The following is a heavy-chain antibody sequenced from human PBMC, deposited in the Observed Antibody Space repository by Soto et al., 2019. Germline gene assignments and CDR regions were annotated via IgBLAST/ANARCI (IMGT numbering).Heavy chain of an antibody. D-gene: IGHD3-3*01. V-gene: IGHV3-30-3*01. Sequence: QVQLVESGGGVVQPGRSLRLSCSASGFTLSSYSMHWVRQAPGKGLDWVAAMSYDGSSKYFADSVKGRFTISRDNSKNTLSLQMNSLGAEDSAVYYCARGRSVSNHDDFAYWGQGTLVNVSS. CDR3: ARGRSVSNHDDFAY. CDR1: GFTLSSYS. J-gene: IGHJ4*02. CDR2: MSYDGSSK.